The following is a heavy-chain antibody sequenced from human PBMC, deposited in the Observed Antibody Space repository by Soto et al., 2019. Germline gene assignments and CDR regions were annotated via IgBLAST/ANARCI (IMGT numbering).Heavy chain of an antibody. CDR2: IYYSGST. D-gene: IGHD1-1*01. V-gene: IGHV4-59*01. CDR3: ARELEQYYFDY. Sequence: SETLSLTCTVSGGSISSYYWSWIRQPPGKGLEWIGYIYYSGSTNYNPSLKSRVTISVDTSKNQFSLKLSSVTAADTAVYYCARELEQYYFDYWGQGTLVTSPQ. J-gene: IGHJ4*02. CDR1: GGSISSYY.